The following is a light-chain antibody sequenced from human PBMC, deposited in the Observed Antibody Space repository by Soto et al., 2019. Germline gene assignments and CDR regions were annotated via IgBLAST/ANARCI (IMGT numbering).Light chain of an antibody. CDR3: QQYNNWPT. CDR1: QSVSSRY. J-gene: IGKJ5*01. CDR2: GAS. Sequence: EIVMTQSPGTLSLSPGQGATLSCRASQSVSSRYLAWYQQKPGQAPRLLIYGASTRATGIPARFSGSGSGTEFTLTISSLQSEDFAVYYCQQYNNWPTFGQGTRLEI. V-gene: IGKV3-15*01.